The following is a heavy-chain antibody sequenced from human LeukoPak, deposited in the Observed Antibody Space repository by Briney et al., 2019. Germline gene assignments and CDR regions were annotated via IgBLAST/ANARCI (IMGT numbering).Heavy chain of an antibody. CDR2: IKQDGSEK. CDR1: GFTFSSYW. D-gene: IGHD3-10*01. V-gene: IGHV3-7*01. Sequence: PGGSLRLSCAASGFTFSSYWMSWVRQAPGKGLEWVANIKQDGSEKYYVDSVKGRFTISRDNAKNSLYLQMNSLRAEDTAVYYCARDWIYYASGSFGYWGQGTLVTVSS. J-gene: IGHJ4*02. CDR3: ARDWIYYASGSFGY.